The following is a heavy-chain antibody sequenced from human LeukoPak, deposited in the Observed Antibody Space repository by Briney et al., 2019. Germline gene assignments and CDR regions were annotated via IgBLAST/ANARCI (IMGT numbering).Heavy chain of an antibody. CDR3: ARVDFGGIAAAGGFDY. Sequence: SETLSLTCTVSGGSISSYYWSWMRQPPGKGLEWIGSIYYSGSIYYNPSLKSRVTISVDTSKNQFSLKLSSVTAADTAVHYCARVDFGGIAAAGGFDYWGQGTLVTVSS. CDR2: IYYSGSI. J-gene: IGHJ4*02. CDR1: GGSISSYY. D-gene: IGHD6-13*01. V-gene: IGHV4-39*07.